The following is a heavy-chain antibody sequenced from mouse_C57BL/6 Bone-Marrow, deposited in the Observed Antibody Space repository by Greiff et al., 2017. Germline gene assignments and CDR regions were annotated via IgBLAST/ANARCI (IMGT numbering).Heavy chain of an antibody. D-gene: IGHD1-1*01. CDR2: IYPRSGNT. V-gene: IGHV1-81*01. CDR3: ARSYYGSSYYFDY. CDR1: GYTFPSYG. J-gene: IGHJ2*01. Sequence: VQLQQSGAELARPGASVKLSCKASGYTFPSYGISWVKQRTGQGLEWIGEIYPRSGNTYYNEKFKGKATLTADKSSSTAYMELRSLTSEDSAVYFCARSYYGSSYYFDYWGQGTTLTVSS.